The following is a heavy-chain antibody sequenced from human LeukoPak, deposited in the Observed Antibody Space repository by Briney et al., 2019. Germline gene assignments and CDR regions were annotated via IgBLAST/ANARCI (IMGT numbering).Heavy chain of an antibody. CDR1: GGTFSSYA. D-gene: IGHD4-23*01. Sequence: ASVKVSCKASGGTFSSYAISWVRQAPGQGLEWMGGIIPIFGTANYAQKFQGRFTITTDESTSTAYMELSSLRSEDTAVYYCARDPSYGGTSVFGALPLGWFDPWGQGTLVTVSS. CDR2: IIPIFGTA. V-gene: IGHV1-69*05. CDR3: ARDPSYGGTSVFGALPLGWFDP. J-gene: IGHJ5*02.